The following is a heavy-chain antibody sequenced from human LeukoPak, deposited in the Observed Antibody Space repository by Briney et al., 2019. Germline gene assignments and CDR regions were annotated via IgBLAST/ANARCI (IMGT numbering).Heavy chain of an antibody. CDR2: LYSDGNT. CDR3: ARGVEPLAANTLAY. Sequence: PRGSPRLSCAASGFTVITNDMTWVRQAPGKGLEWVSVLYSDGNTKYADSVQGRFTISRDNSKNTLYLEMNSLSPDDTAVYYCARGVEPLAANTLAYWGQGTLVTVFS. V-gene: IGHV3-53*01. J-gene: IGHJ4*02. CDR1: GFTVITND. D-gene: IGHD1-14*01.